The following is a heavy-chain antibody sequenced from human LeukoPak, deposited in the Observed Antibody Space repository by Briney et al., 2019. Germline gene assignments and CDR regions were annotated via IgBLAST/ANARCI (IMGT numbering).Heavy chain of an antibody. D-gene: IGHD3-9*01. CDR2: ISAYNGNT. CDR3: ARVGYDILTGYYDQYYFDY. Sequence: ASVKASCKASGYTFTSYGISWVRQAPGQGLEWMGWISAYNGNTNYAQKLQGRVTMTTDTSTSTAYVELRSLRSDDTAVYYGARVGYDILTGYYDQYYFDYWGQGTLVTVSS. V-gene: IGHV1-18*01. CDR1: GYTFTSYG. J-gene: IGHJ4*02.